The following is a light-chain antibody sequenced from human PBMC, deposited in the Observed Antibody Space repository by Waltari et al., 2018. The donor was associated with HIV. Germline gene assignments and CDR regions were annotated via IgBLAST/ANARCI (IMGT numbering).Light chain of an antibody. Sequence: QSALTQPAPVSGSPAQSDPISCTGTTSALGRFASAGWYQHHPGKAPKLIIYEVTNRPSGVSTRFSGSKSGNTASLTISGLQAEDEADYFCTSYTSSSTLGVFGGGTRLTVL. CDR1: TSALGRFAS. CDR2: EVT. CDR3: TSYTSSSTLGV. J-gene: IGLJ2*01. V-gene: IGLV2-14*01.